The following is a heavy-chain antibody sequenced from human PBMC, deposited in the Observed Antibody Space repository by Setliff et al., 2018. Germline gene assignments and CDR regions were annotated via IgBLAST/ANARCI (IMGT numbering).Heavy chain of an antibody. CDR2: IIPLFGPA. CDR1: GGTFSSYA. J-gene: IGHJ4*02. CDR3: ARSRGTWGTSFGY. D-gene: IGHD3-16*01. V-gene: IGHV1-69*13. Sequence: SVKVSCKASGGTFSSYAISWLRQAPGQGLEWMGGIIPLFGPADYAQKFQDTVTITADESTSTAYMELSSLRFEDTAVYYCARSRGTWGTSFGYWGLGTLVTVSS.